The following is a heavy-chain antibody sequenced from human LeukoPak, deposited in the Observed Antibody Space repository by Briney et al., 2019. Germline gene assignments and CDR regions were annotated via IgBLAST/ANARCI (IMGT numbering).Heavy chain of an antibody. Sequence: GGSLRLPCAASGFTFSSYSMNWVRQAPGKGLEWVSSISSSSSYIYYADSVKGRFTISRDNAKNSLYLQMNSLRAEDTAVYYCARTIDYYDILTGYCYWGQGTLVTVSS. V-gene: IGHV3-21*01. J-gene: IGHJ4*02. CDR3: ARTIDYYDILTGYCY. D-gene: IGHD3-9*01. CDR1: GFTFSSYS. CDR2: ISSSSSYI.